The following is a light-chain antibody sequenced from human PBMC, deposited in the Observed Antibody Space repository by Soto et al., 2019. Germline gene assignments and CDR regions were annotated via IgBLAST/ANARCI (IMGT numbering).Light chain of an antibody. Sequence: VMLSLSPATLSVSPGERAALSCRASQSVSSNLAWYQQKPGQAPSLLIYDASTRATGIPDRFSGSGSGTDFTLTISSLEPEDFAVYYCQQYGNWPFTFGQGTKVDIK. CDR2: DAS. CDR3: QQYGNWPFT. CDR1: QSVSSN. J-gene: IGKJ1*01. V-gene: IGKV3D-15*01.